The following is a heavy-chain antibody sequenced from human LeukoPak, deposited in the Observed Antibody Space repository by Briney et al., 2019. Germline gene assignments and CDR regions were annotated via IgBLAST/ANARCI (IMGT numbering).Heavy chain of an antibody. CDR1: GYTFTSYD. J-gene: IGHJ6*03. V-gene: IGHV1-8*01. CDR3: ARGMTQCMDV. D-gene: IGHD3-16*01. Sequence: GASVKVSRKTSGYTFTSYDINWVRQATGQGLEWMGYMSPNSGNTGYVQKFQGRVTMTRNTSINTAYMELSSLRSEDTAVYYCARGMTQCMDVWGKGTTVTVSS. CDR2: MSPNSGNT.